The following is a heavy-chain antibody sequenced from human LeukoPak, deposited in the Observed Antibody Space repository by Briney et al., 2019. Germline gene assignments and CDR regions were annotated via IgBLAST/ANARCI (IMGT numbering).Heavy chain of an antibody. Sequence: ASVKVSCKASGGTFSSYAISRVRQAPGQGLEWMGGIIPIFGTANYAQKFQGRVTITADESTSTAYMELSSLRSEGTAVYYCARDYNPAPYYDFWSGGFDPWGQGTLVTVSS. D-gene: IGHD3-3*01. CDR2: IIPIFGTA. CDR3: ARDYNPAPYYDFWSGGFDP. CDR1: GGTFSSYA. V-gene: IGHV1-69*13. J-gene: IGHJ5*02.